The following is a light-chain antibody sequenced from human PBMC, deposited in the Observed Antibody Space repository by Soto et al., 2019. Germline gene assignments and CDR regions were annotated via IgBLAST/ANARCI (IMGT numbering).Light chain of an antibody. J-gene: IGKJ1*01. CDR1: RSLVNSDGNTY. Sequence: VGLTQSPLSLLVTLGQPASIPCRSSRSLVNSDGNTYLHWFQQRPGQAPRRLIYQVSSRDSGVPDRFSGSGSGTDFTLKISRVEADDVGVYYCMQDIYWPSTFGQGTKVDIK. V-gene: IGKV2-30*01. CDR2: QVS. CDR3: MQDIYWPST.